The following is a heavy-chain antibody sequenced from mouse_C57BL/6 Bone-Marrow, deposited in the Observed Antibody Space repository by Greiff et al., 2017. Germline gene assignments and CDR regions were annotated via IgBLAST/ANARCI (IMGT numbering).Heavy chain of an antibody. CDR2: ISSGGSYT. D-gene: IGHD1-1*01. V-gene: IGHV5-6*01. J-gene: IGHJ2*01. Sequence: EVQLVESGGDLVKPGGSLKLSCAASGFTFSSYGMSWVRQTPDKRLEWVATISSGGSYTYYPDSVKGRFTISRDNAKNTLYLQMSSLKSEDTAMYYCARHPLYGRGYWGQGTTLTVSS. CDR3: ARHPLYGRGY. CDR1: GFTFSSYG.